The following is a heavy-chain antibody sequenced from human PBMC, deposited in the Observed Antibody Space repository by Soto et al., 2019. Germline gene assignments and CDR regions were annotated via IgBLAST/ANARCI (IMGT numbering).Heavy chain of an antibody. Sequence: EVQLLESGGGLVQPGGSLRLSCAASGFTFSSYAMSWVRQAPGKGLEWVSAISGSGGSTYYADSVKGRFTISRDNSKNTLYLQMNSLRAEDTAVYYCAKGKNLGGSWYAYYYGMDVWGQGTTVTVPS. CDR2: ISGSGGST. J-gene: IGHJ6*02. CDR1: GFTFSSYA. D-gene: IGHD6-13*01. V-gene: IGHV3-23*01. CDR3: AKGKNLGGSWYAYYYGMDV.